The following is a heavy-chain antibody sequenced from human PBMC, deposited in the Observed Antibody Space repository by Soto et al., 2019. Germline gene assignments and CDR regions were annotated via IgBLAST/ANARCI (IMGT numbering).Heavy chain of an antibody. D-gene: IGHD2-21*02. CDR1: GGTFSSYA. CDR3: ARDIYCGGDCYYFDY. V-gene: IGHV1-69*13. Sequence: ASVKVSCKASGGTFSSYAISWVRQAPGQGLEWMGGIIPIFGTANYAQKFQGRVTITADESTSTAYMELSSLRSEDTAVYYCARDIYCGGDCYYFDYWGQGTLVTAPQ. CDR2: IIPIFGTA. J-gene: IGHJ4*02.